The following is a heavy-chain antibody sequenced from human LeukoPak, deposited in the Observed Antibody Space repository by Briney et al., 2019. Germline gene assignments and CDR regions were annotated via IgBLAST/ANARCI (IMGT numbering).Heavy chain of an antibody. J-gene: IGHJ4*02. Sequence: SETLSLTCTVSDYSISSGYYWGWIRRPPGKGLEYIGSFNHGGSNFYNPSLKSRVTISVDTSKNQFSLKLSSVTAADTAIYYCARDQGGATTFDYWGQGTLDTVSS. CDR2: FNHGGSN. D-gene: IGHD1-26*01. CDR3: ARDQGGATTFDY. CDR1: DYSISSGYY. V-gene: IGHV4-38-2*02.